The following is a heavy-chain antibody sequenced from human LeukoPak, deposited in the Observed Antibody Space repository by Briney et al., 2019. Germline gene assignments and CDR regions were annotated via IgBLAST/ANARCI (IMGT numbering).Heavy chain of an antibody. Sequence: GGSLRLSCAASGFTVSSNYMSWVRQAPGKGLEWVSVIYSGGSTYYADSVKGRFTISRDNSKNTLYPQMNSLRAEDTAVYYCARASLDRLSIQLWSPWYFDYWGQGTLVTVSS. CDR3: ARASLDRLSIQLWSPWYFDY. J-gene: IGHJ4*02. CDR2: IYSGGST. CDR1: GFTVSSNY. V-gene: IGHV3-53*01. D-gene: IGHD5-18*01.